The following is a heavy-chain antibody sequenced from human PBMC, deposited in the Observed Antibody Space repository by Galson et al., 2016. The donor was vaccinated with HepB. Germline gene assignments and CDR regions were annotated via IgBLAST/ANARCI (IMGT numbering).Heavy chain of an antibody. J-gene: IGHJ4*02. CDR1: GFTFSSYG. CDR2: ISGSGVGT. V-gene: IGHV3-23*01. D-gene: IGHD4-17*01. Sequence: SLRLSCAASGFTFSSYGMHWVRQAPGKGLEWVSAISGSGVGTYYADSVKGRFTISRDNSKNTLFLQMNSLRDEDTAVYFCARAAGDYGNDGFPNFDYWGQGTLVTVSS. CDR3: ARAAGDYGNDGFPNFDY.